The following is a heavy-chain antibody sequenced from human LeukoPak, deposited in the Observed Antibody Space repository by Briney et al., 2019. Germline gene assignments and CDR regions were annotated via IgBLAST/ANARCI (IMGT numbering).Heavy chain of an antibody. CDR1: GYTFTSYD. J-gene: IGHJ6*02. D-gene: IGHD2-15*01. CDR3: ARVRCSGGSCYYYYYGMDV. CDR2: MNPNSGNT. Sequence: ASVKVPCKASGYTFTSYDINWVRQATGQGLEWMGWMNPNSGNTGYAQKFQGRVTMTRNTSISTAYMELSSLRSEDTAVYYCARVRCSGGSCYYYYYGMDVWGQGTTVTVSS. V-gene: IGHV1-8*01.